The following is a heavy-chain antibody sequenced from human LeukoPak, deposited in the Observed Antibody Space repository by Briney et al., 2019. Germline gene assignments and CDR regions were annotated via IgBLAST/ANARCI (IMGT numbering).Heavy chain of an antibody. CDR1: GGSFSGYY. CDR3: ARGDWGSPDYYYMDV. D-gene: IGHD7-27*01. CDR2: IYYSGST. J-gene: IGHJ6*03. V-gene: IGHV4-59*01. Sequence: SETLSLTCAVYGGSFSGYYWSWIRQPPGKGLEWIGYIYYSGSTNYNPSLKSRVTISVDTSKNQFSLKLSSVTAADTAVYYCARGDWGSPDYYYMDVWGKGTTVTISS.